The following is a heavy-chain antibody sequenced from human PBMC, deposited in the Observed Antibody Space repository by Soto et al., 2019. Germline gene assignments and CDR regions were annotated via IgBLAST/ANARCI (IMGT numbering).Heavy chain of an antibody. V-gene: IGHV3-53*01. J-gene: IGHJ3*02. Sequence: EVQLVESGGGLIQPGGSLRLSCAASGFTVSSNYMSWVRQAPGKGLEWVSVIYSGGSTYYADSVKGRFTISRDNSKNTLYLQMNCLRAEDTAVHFCARNYDSTAGGALDIWGQGTMVTVSS. CDR1: GFTVSSNY. CDR3: ARNYDSTAGGALDI. D-gene: IGHD3-22*01. CDR2: IYSGGST.